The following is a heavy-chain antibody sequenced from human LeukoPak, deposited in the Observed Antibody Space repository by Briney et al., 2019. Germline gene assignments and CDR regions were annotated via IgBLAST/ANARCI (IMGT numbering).Heavy chain of an antibody. Sequence: GGSLRLSCAVSGFTFSSYSMNWVRQAPGKGLEWVSYISSSSGTIYYADSVKGRFTISRDNAKNSLYLQMNSLRVEDTAVYYCAGSTANWFDPWGQGTLVTVPA. D-gene: IGHD4-17*01. CDR2: ISSSSGTI. CDR3: AGSTANWFDP. J-gene: IGHJ5*02. CDR1: GFTFSSYS. V-gene: IGHV3-48*01.